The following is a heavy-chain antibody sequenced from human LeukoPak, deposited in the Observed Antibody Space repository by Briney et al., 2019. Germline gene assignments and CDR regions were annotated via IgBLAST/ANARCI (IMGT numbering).Heavy chain of an antibody. J-gene: IGHJ6*03. CDR3: ARGRGTTGTTGYYYYYMDV. Sequence: ETLSLTCTVSGGSISSSSYYWGWIRQPLGKGLEWVSVIYSGGSTYYADSVKGRFTISRDNSKNTLYLQMNSLRAEDTAVYYCARGRGTTGTTGYYYYYMDVWGKGTTVTVSS. CDR2: IYSGGST. V-gene: IGHV3-53*01. CDR1: GGSISSSSYY. D-gene: IGHD1-1*01.